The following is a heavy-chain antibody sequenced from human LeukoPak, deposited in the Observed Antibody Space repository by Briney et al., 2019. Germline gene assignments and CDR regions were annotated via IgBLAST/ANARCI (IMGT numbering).Heavy chain of an antibody. CDR2: VNLQGST. CDR1: GGSITQTNY. CDR3: AREGGPYRPLDY. J-gene: IGHJ4*02. D-gene: IGHD3-16*01. V-gene: IGHV4-4*02. Sequence: PSDTLSLTCDVSGGSITQTNYWTWVRPPPGKGLDRIGEVNLQGSTNYNPSLMGRVAISVDTSENHVSLQLTSVTAADTAVYYCAREGGPYRPLDYSGQGTLVTVS.